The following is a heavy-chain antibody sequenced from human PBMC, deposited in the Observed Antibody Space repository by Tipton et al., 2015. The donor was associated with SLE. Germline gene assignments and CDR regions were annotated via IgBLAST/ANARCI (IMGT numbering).Heavy chain of an antibody. CDR1: GGSFSGYY. Sequence: TLSLTCAVYGGSFSGYYWGWTRQPPGKGLEWIGYIYHSGGTNHSPSLRSRLTTSVDTSKNQFSLRLSSVTAADTAVYYCARTSGSYMDYWGQGTLVTVSS. CDR3: ARTSGSYMDY. J-gene: IGHJ4*02. CDR2: IYHSGGT. V-gene: IGHV4-34*11. D-gene: IGHD3-10*01.